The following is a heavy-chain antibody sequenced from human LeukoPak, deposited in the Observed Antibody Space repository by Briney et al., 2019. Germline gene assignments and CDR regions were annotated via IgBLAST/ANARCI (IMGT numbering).Heavy chain of an antibody. CDR1: GGTFSSYA. V-gene: IGHV1-69*05. J-gene: IGHJ6*03. D-gene: IGHD3-3*01. Sequence: GASVTVSCKASGGTFSSYAISWVRQAPGQGLEWMGGIIPIFGTANYAQKFQGRVTITTDESTSTAYMELSSLRSEDTAVYYCASGLRFLEWDYYYMDVWGKGTTVTVSS. CDR2: IIPIFGTA. CDR3: ASGLRFLEWDYYYMDV.